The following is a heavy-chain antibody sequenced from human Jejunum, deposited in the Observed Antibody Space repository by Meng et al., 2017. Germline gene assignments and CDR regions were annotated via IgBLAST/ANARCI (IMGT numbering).Heavy chain of an antibody. Sequence: HVQLYQSAHMLVKPSHTLSPVCASYGESVSRSSAAWNWIRPSPSRGLEWLGRTYYRSKWYNDYAESVKSRITINPDTSKNQFSLQLNSVTPEDTAVYYCVRTSNWSLDYWGQGTLVTVSS. V-gene: IGHV6-1*01. CDR2: TYYRSKWYN. J-gene: IGHJ4*01. D-gene: IGHD6-13*01. CDR1: GESVSRSSAA. CDR3: VRTSNWSLDY.